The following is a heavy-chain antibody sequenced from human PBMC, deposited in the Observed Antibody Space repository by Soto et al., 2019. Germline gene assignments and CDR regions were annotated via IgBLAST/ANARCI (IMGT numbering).Heavy chain of an antibody. V-gene: IGHV2-70*11. D-gene: IGHD3-22*01. J-gene: IGHJ5*02. Sequence: SGPTLVNPTQALTLTCTFSAFSLSTSGVGVSWIGQPPGKALEWLARIDWDDDKYYSTSLKTRLTISKDTSKNQVVLTMTNMDPVDTATYYCARVYYYDNTWFDPWGQGTLVTVSS. CDR1: AFSLSTSGVG. CDR3: ARVYYYDNTWFDP. CDR2: IDWDDDK.